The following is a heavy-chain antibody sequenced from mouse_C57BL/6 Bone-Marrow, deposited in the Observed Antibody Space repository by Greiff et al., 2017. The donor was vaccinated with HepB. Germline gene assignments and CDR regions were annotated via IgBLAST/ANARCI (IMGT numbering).Heavy chain of an antibody. D-gene: IGHD1-1*02. CDR3: ARGWYYSWFAY. Sequence: QVQLQQSGPELVKPGASVKISCKASGYAFSSSWMNWVKQRPGKGLEWIGRIYPGDGGTNYNGKFKGKATLTADKSSSTSYMQLSSLTSEDSAVYFCARGWYYSWFAYWGQGTLVTVSA. CDR1: GYAFSSSW. J-gene: IGHJ3*01. V-gene: IGHV1-82*01. CDR2: IYPGDGGT.